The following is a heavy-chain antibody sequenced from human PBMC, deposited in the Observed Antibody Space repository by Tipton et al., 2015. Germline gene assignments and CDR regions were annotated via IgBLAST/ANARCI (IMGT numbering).Heavy chain of an antibody. CDR3: ARGPSTLPINTSPDF. CDR2: INPSGGYT. CDR1: GYTFTSYY. D-gene: IGHD2-2*01. V-gene: IGHV1-46*01. J-gene: IGHJ4*02. Sequence: QLVQSGPEVKKPGDSGKVSCMAFGYTFTSYYIHWVRQVPGQWLDRMGIINPSGGYTRYSQKFQGSVSMTSDTSTSIVYMALSSLRFDDTAVYYCARGPSTLPINTSPDFWGQGTLVTVSS.